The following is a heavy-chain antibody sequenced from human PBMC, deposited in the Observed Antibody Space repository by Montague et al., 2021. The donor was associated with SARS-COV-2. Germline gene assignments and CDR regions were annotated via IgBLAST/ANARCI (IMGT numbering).Heavy chain of an antibody. D-gene: IGHD3-22*01. V-gene: IGHV4-31*03. CDR1: GGSISSGGHY. CDR2: IYYSGST. J-gene: IGHJ3*01. CDR3: ARARTRITMIVVVIDAFDL. Sequence: TLSLTCTVSGGSISSGGHYWSWIRQHPGKGLEWIGYIYYSGSTYYNPSLKSRVTISVDTSKNQFSLKLSSVTAADTAVYYCARARTRITMIVVVIDAFDLWGQGTMVTVSS.